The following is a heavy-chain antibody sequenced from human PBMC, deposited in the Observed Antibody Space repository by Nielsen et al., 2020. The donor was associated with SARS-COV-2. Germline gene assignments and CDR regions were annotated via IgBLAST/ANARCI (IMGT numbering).Heavy chain of an antibody. Sequence: ASVQVSCKASGFVLTYYAVHWVRQAPGQGLEWVGWMNPGNGDTKYSQKFQGRVSLTRDTPATTAYMELSSLSSEDTAVYFCARGNCSGTTCYGLDYWGQGTLVSVSS. J-gene: IGHJ4*02. V-gene: IGHV1-3*01. CDR2: MNPGNGDT. CDR3: ARGNCSGTTCYGLDY. D-gene: IGHD2-15*01. CDR1: GFVLTYYA.